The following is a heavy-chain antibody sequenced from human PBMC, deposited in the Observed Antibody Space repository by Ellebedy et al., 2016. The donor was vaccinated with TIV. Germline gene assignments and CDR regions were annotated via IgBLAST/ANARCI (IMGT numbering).Heavy chain of an antibody. D-gene: IGHD3-10*01. V-gene: IGHV3-48*03. CDR2: ISSSAGII. Sequence: GESLKISCAASGFTFSNYEMNWVRQAPGKGLEWVSYISSSAGIIYYADSVKGRFTISRDNAKNSLYLQMNSLRAEDTATYYCARDYYGSGSYYCDYWGQGTLVTVSS. CDR3: ARDYYGSGSYYCDY. J-gene: IGHJ4*02. CDR1: GFTFSNYE.